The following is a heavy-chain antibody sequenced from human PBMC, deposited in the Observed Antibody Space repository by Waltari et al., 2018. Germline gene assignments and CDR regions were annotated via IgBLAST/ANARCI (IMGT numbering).Heavy chain of an antibody. CDR1: GYIFSNYA. CDR3: AKGIQLWGRGSWYFDD. Sequence: QVQLVQSGSELKKPGASVKVSCKASGYIFSNYAMNWVRQAPGQGLEWMGWSNTNTGNPTDAQGFTGRFVFSLDTSVSTAYLQISSLKAEDTSVYYCAKGIQLWGRGSWYFDDWGQGTLVTVSS. D-gene: IGHD5-18*01. J-gene: IGHJ4*02. CDR2: SNTNTGNP. V-gene: IGHV7-4-1*02.